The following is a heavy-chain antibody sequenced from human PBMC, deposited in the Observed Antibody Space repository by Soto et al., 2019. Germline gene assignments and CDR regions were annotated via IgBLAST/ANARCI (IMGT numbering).Heavy chain of an antibody. CDR3: APRDSIDYGDAFDI. CDR2: IYWDDDK. CDR1: GFSLSTGGVG. J-gene: IGHJ3*02. Sequence: QITLKESGPTLVKPTQTLTLTCTFSGFSLSTGGVGVGWIRQPPGKALEWLALIYWDDDKRYSPSLKKRLTITKDTSKNQVVLKMTNMDPVDTATYYCAPRDSIDYGDAFDIWGQGTMVTVSS. V-gene: IGHV2-5*02. D-gene: IGHD4-17*01.